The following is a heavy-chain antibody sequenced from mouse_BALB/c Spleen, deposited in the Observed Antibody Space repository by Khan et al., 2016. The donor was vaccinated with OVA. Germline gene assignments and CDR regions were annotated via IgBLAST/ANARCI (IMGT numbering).Heavy chain of an antibody. Sequence: QVQLQQSGAELVRPGASVKLSCKTSGYIFTSYWIHWVKQRPGQGLEWIARIYPGIGYTFYTVKFKGKATLTTDKSSSTAYMQLSSLKSEDSAVDFWARDGAYGNYAWFAYWGQGTLVTVSA. CDR1: GYIFTSYW. J-gene: IGHJ3*01. D-gene: IGHD2-10*02. V-gene: IGHV1S132*01. CDR2: IYPGIGYT. CDR3: ARDGAYGNYAWFAY.